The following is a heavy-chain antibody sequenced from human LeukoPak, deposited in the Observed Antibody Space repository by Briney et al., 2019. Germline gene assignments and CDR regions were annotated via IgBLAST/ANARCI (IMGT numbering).Heavy chain of an antibody. J-gene: IGHJ6*02. D-gene: IGHD2-2*03. CDR3: VGYCSSTSCRDLRYYYYYGMDV. CDR2: ISSSSYI. V-gene: IGHV3-21*01. Sequence: GGSLRLSCAASGFTFSSYIMIWVRQPPGKGREWVSSISSSSYIYYADSVKGRFTISRDNAKDSLYLQMNSLRAEDTAVYYCVGYCSSTSCRDLRYYYYYGMDVWGQGTTVTVSS. CDR1: GFTFSSYI.